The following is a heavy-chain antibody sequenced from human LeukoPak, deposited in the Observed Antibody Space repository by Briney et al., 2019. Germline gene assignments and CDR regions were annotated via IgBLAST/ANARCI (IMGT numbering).Heavy chain of an antibody. CDR1: GFTFSSYG. CDR2: IRYDGSNK. Sequence: GRSLRLSCAASGFTFSSYGMHWVRQAPDKGLEWVAFIRYDGSNKYYADSVKGRFTISRDNSKNTLYLQMNSLRAEDTAVYYCAKGLNIVVVPSASPIDYWGQGTLVTVSS. CDR3: AKGLNIVVVPSASPIDY. J-gene: IGHJ4*02. V-gene: IGHV3-30*02. D-gene: IGHD2-2*01.